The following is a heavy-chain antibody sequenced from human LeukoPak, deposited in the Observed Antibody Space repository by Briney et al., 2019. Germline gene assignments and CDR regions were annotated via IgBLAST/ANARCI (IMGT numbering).Heavy chain of an antibody. CDR3: ARGEDYGDYFDY. CDR2: ISGSGGST. J-gene: IGHJ4*02. Sequence: GGSLRLSCAASGFTFNNYAMSWVRQAPGKGLEWVSTISGSGGSTYYADSVRGRFTISRDNSMNTLYLQMNSLRAEDTAVYYCARGEDYGDYFDYWGQGTLVTVSS. V-gene: IGHV3-23*01. CDR1: GFTFNNYA. D-gene: IGHD4-17*01.